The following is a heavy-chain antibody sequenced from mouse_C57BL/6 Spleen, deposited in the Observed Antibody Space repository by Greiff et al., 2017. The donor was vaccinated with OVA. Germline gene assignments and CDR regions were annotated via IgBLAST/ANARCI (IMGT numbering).Heavy chain of an antibody. CDR3: TPGGYEAWFAY. D-gene: IGHD3-1*01. J-gene: IGHJ3*01. CDR2: IDPENGDT. CDR1: GFNIKDDY. V-gene: IGHV14-4*01. Sequence: VQLQQSGAELVRPGASVKLSCTASGFNIKDDYMHWVKQRPEQGLEWIGWIDPENGDTEYASKFQGKATITADTSSNTAYLQLSSLTSEDTAVYYCTPGGYEAWFAYWGQGTLVTVSA.